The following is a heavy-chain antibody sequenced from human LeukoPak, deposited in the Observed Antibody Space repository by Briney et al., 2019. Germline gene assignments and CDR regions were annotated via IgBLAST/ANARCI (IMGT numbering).Heavy chain of an antibody. CDR1: GGTFSSYA. Sequence: SVKVSCKASGGTFSSYAISWLRQAPGQGLEWMGRIIPILGIANYAQKFQGRVTITADKSTSTAYMELSSLRSEDTAVYYCAGGYCSGGSCYNFDYWGQGTLVTVSS. J-gene: IGHJ4*02. V-gene: IGHV1-69*04. CDR3: AGGYCSGGSCYNFDY. D-gene: IGHD2-15*01. CDR2: IIPILGIA.